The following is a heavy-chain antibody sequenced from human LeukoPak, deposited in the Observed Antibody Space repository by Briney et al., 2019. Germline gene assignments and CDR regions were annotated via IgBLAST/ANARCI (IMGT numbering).Heavy chain of an antibody. D-gene: IGHD3-9*01. V-gene: IGHV4-39*01. Sequence: SETLSLTCTVSGGSISSSSYYWGWIRQPPGKGLEWIGSIYHSGSTYYNPSLKSRVTISVDTSKNQFSLKLSSVTAADTAVYYCARLLDSDYDILTGYYPSTSGAFDIWGQGTMVTVSS. J-gene: IGHJ3*02. CDR2: IYHSGST. CDR1: GGSISSSSYY. CDR3: ARLLDSDYDILTGYYPSTSGAFDI.